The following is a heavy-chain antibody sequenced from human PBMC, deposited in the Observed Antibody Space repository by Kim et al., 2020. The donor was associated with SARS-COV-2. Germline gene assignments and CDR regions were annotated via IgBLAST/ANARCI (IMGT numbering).Heavy chain of an antibody. CDR2: ISSSSSYI. D-gene: IGHD3-10*01. CDR3: ARDNYGELLWFGEHTDLYYCDGMHV. Sequence: GGSLRLSCAASGFTFSRYSMNRVRQAPGKGLEWVSSISSSSSYIYYADSVKGRFTISRDNAKNSLYLQMNSLRAEDTAVYYCARDNYGELLWFGEHTDLYYCDGMHVWCQGITVTVSS. J-gene: IGHJ6*02. V-gene: IGHV3-21*01. CDR1: GFTFSRYS.